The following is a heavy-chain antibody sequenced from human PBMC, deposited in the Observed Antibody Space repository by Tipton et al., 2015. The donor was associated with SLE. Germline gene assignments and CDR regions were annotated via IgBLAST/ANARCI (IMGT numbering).Heavy chain of an antibody. D-gene: IGHD4-17*01. CDR3: AGPYGDYGYFRH. Sequence: TLSLTCTVSGGSISSSSYYWGWIRQPPGKGLEWIGSIYYSGSTYYNPSLKSRVTISVDTSKNQFSLKLSSVTAADTAVYYCAGPYGDYGYFRHWGQGTLVTVSS. CDR2: IYYSGST. V-gene: IGHV4-39*07. CDR1: GGSISSSSYY. J-gene: IGHJ1*01.